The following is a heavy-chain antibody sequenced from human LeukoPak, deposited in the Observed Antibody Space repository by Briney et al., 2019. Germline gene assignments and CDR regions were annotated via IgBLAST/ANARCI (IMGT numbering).Heavy chain of an antibody. Sequence: GGSLRLSCAASGFTFKSYAMSWVRQAPGKGLEWVSAIGSDGTAIQYADSVKGRFTISKDNSKNTLYLQMNSLRVEDTAVYYCAKPGLTVPGTRWFDSWGPGISVTVSS. CDR1: GFTFKSYA. J-gene: IGHJ5*01. CDR2: IGSDGTAI. V-gene: IGHV3-23*05. CDR3: AKPGLTVPGTRWFDS. D-gene: IGHD2-2*01.